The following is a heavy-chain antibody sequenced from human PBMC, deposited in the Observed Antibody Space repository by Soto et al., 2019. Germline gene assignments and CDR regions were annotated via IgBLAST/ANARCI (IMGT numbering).Heavy chain of an antibody. D-gene: IGHD6-13*01. Sequence: GDSLKISCKGSVSSFTSYWISWVRQMPGKGLEWMGRIDPSDSYTNYSPSFQGHVTISADKSISTAYLQWSSLKASDTAMYHCASGGIAAAEVVDYWGQGTLVTVSS. CDR1: VSSFTSYW. V-gene: IGHV5-10-1*01. CDR2: IDPSDSYT. CDR3: ASGGIAAAEVVDY. J-gene: IGHJ4*02.